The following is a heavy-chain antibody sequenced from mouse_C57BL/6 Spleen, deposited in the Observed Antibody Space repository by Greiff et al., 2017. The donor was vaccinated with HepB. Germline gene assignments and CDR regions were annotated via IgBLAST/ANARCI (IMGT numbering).Heavy chain of an antibody. CDR2: ISYDGSN. CDR1: GYSITSGYY. V-gene: IGHV3-6*01. J-gene: IGHJ4*01. CDR3: ARDKAYYGYDVDYAMDY. D-gene: IGHD2-9*01. Sequence: EVQLQESGPGLVKPSQSLSLTCSVTGYSITSGYYWNWIRQFPGNKLEWMGYISYDGSNNYNPSLKNRISITRDTSKNQFFLKLNSVTTEDTATYYCARDKAYYGYDVDYAMDYWGQGTSVTVSS.